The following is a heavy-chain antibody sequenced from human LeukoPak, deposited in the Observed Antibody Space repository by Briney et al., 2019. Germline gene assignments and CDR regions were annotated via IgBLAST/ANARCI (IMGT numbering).Heavy chain of an antibody. Sequence: ASVKVSCKASGYTFTGYYMHWVRQALGQGLEWMGWINPNSGGTNYAQKFQGRVTMTRDTSISTAYMELSRLRSDDTAVYYCARGSQIVVVPAATFDPWGQGTLVTVSS. V-gene: IGHV1-2*02. D-gene: IGHD2-2*01. CDR2: INPNSGGT. CDR1: GYTFTGYY. J-gene: IGHJ5*02. CDR3: ARGSQIVVVPAATFDP.